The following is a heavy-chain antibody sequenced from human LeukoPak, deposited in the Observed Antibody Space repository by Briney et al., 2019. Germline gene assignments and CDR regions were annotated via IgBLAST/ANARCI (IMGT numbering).Heavy chain of an antibody. J-gene: IGHJ3*02. CDR2: INPSGGST. Sequence: ASVKVSCKASGYTFTIYYMHWVRQAPGQGLEWMGIINPSGGSTSYAQKFQGRVTMTRDTSTSTVYMELSSLRSEDTAVYYCASGGYYDSSGYNHDAFDIWGQGTMVTVSS. V-gene: IGHV1-46*01. CDR1: GYTFTIYY. D-gene: IGHD3-22*01. CDR3: ASGGYYDSSGYNHDAFDI.